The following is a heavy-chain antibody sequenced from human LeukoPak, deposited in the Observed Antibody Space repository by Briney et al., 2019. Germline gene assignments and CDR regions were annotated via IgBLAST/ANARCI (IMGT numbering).Heavy chain of an antibody. CDR1: GGSISGDY. CDR3: AVYGGNWDFDS. J-gene: IGHJ4*02. V-gene: IGHV4-4*07. Sequence: SETLSLTCTASGGSISGDYWSWIRQPAGTGLEWIGRIYTSGSTIYNPSLKSRVTMSVDTSKNQFSLRLNSVTAADTATYYCAVYGGNWDFDSWGQGTPVTVSS. CDR2: IYTSGST. D-gene: IGHD4/OR15-4a*01.